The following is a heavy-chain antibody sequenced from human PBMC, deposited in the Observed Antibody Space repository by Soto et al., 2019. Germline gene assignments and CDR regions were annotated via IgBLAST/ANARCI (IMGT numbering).Heavy chain of an antibody. CDR2: ISAYNGNT. CDR3: ARVKDAFWSGYYSGAFDI. CDR1: GYTFTSYG. J-gene: IGHJ3*02. D-gene: IGHD3-3*01. V-gene: IGHV1-18*01. Sequence: ASVKISCKASGYTFTSYGISWVRQAPGQGLEWMGWISAYNGNTNYAQKLQGRVTMTTDTSTSTDYMELRSLGSDDTAVYYCARVKDAFWSGYYSGAFDIWGQGTMVTVSS.